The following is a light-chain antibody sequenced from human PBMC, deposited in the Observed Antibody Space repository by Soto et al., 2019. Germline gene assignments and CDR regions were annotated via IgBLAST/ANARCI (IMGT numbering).Light chain of an antibody. J-gene: IGKJ1*01. V-gene: IGKV3-20*01. CDR2: GAS. Sequence: IVLTQSPGTLYLSPGERATLSCRASQSVSSSYLAWYQQKPGQAPRILIYGASSRATGIPDRFSGSGSGTDFTLSISRLGPEDLAVYYCQQYGSSPLTFGQGTKVEIK. CDR1: QSVSSSY. CDR3: QQYGSSPLT.